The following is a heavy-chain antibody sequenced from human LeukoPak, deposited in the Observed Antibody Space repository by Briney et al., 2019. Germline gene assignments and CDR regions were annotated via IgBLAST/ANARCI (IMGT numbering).Heavy chain of an antibody. CDR1: GYDFTTYW. V-gene: IGHV5-51*01. J-gene: IGHJ6*02. CDR2: IYPDDSNT. CDR3: ARHQGYLDYYGMDV. D-gene: IGHD2-15*01. Sequence: GESLKISCKNSGYDFTTYWIVWVRQMPGKGLEWMGIIYPDDSNTRYSPSFQGQVTISADKSVSTAYLQWDSLKASDTAIYYCARHQGYLDYYGMDVWGQGTPVTVSS.